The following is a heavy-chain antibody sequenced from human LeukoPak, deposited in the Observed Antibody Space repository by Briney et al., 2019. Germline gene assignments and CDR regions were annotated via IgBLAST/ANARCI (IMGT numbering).Heavy chain of an antibody. D-gene: IGHD3-22*01. CDR2: IYYSGST. CDR1: GGSISSSSYY. CDR3: ARRGYYYDSGAFDY. Sequence: PSETLSLTCTVSGGSISSSSYYWGWIRQPPGKGLEWIGSIYYSGSTYYNPSLKSRVTISVDTSKNQFSLKLSSVTAADTAVYYCARRGYYYDSGAFDYWGQGTLVTVSS. V-gene: IGHV4-39*07. J-gene: IGHJ4*02.